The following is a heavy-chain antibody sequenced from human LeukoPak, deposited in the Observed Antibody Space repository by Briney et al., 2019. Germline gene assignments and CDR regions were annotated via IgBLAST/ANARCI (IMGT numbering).Heavy chain of an antibody. CDR2: MNLNSGNT. CDR1: GYTFTSYD. J-gene: IGHJ6*02. D-gene: IGHD1-14*01. CDR3: ARHPPLSGTLYYYYGMDV. Sequence: ASVKVSCKASGYTFTSYDINWVRQATGQGLEWMGWMNLNSGNTGYAQKFQGRVTMTRNTSISTAYMELSSLRSEDTAVYYCARHPPLSGTLYYYYGMDVWGQGTTVTVSS. V-gene: IGHV1-8*01.